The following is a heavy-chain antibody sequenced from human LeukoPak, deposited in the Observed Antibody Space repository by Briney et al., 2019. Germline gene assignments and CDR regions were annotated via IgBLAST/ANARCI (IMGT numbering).Heavy chain of an antibody. V-gene: IGHV1-69*13. J-gene: IGHJ6*02. CDR2: ILPIFATG. CDR1: GYTFNSYD. CDR3: AREFCSGGSCSQRQAFYYYYGMDV. Sequence: ASVKVSCKASGYTFNSYDISWVRQAPGQGLEWMGVILPIFATGNYAQKFQGRVTITADESTSTAYMELSSLRSEDTAVYYCAREFCSGGSCSQRQAFYYYYGMDVWGQGTTVTVSS. D-gene: IGHD2-15*01.